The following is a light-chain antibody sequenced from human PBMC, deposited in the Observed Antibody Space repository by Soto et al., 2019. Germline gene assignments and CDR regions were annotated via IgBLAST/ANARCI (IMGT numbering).Light chain of an antibody. V-gene: IGKV1-9*01. J-gene: IGKJ4*01. CDR1: QGISSY. CDR2: AAS. CDR3: QQLNS. Sequence: DIQLTQSPSFLSASVGDRVTITCRASQGISSYLAWYQQKPGKAPKLLIYAASTLQSGVPSRFSGSGSGTEFTVTISSLQPEDFETYYCQQLNSFGGGTKVEIK.